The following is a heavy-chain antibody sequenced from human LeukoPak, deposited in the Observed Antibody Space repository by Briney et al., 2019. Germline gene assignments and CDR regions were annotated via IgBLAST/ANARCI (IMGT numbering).Heavy chain of an antibody. D-gene: IGHD7-27*01. CDR1: GYTFTGYF. J-gene: IGHJ4*02. CDR2: INPNSGGT. CDR3: ARDLSSTSNWELDY. Sequence: ATVKVSCKASGYTFTGYFMHWVRQAPGQGLEWMGRINPNSGGTNYVQKFQGRVTMTRDTSISTAYMELSGLRSDDTAVYYCARDLSSTSNWELDYWGQGTLVAVSS. V-gene: IGHV1-2*06.